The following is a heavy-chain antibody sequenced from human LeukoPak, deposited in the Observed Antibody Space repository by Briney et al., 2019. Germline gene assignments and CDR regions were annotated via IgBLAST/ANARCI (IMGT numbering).Heavy chain of an antibody. D-gene: IGHD4-17*01. CDR3: ARDRSTVTTWVDY. J-gene: IGHJ4*02. CDR1: GFTFSSYA. V-gene: IGHV3-23*01. CDR2: ISPTDGST. Sequence: GGSLRLSCVASGFTFSSYAMNWVRQAPGKGLEWVSVISPTDGSTYYADSVKGRFTISRDDSKNTLYLQMNSLRAEDTAVYYCARDRSTVTTWVDYWGQGTLVTVSS.